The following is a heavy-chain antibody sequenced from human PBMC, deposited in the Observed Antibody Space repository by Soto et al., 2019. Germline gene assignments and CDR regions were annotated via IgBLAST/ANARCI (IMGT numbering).Heavy chain of an antibody. D-gene: IGHD3-10*01. V-gene: IGHV3-33*01. CDR3: ARDDEYSGNGMDV. J-gene: IGHJ6*01. CDR1: EFTVSNYG. CDR2: ILNDGSNR. Sequence: QVQLVESGGGGVQPGRSLRLSCAASEFTVSNYGMHWVRRAPGKGLEWVAVILNDGSNRYHADSVKERFTISRDNSKNTLYWQMNSLRAEDTAVYYCARDDEYSGNGMDVWGQGTTVNVSP.